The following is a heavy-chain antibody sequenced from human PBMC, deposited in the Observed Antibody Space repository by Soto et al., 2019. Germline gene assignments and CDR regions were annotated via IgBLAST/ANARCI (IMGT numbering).Heavy chain of an antibody. Sequence: QVQLVQSGGEVKKPGASVKVSCKASGYTFTYYAVTWVRQPPGQGLEWMGWISAYNGHTKYAQNLQGRLTLTTDTSTNTAYMELRSLRSDDTAVYYCARGALDFDYWGQGTLVTVSS. CDR3: ARGALDFDY. CDR1: GYTFTYYA. J-gene: IGHJ4*02. V-gene: IGHV1-18*01. D-gene: IGHD3-16*01. CDR2: ISAYNGHT.